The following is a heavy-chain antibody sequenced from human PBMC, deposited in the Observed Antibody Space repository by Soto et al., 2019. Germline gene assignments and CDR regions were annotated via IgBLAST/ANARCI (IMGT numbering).Heavy chain of an antibody. J-gene: IGHJ5*02. CDR3: ARGALGAALYWFDP. Sequence: GGPMRLSCAPSGCTFSSYRMNCVRQAPGKGLEWVSSISSSSSYIYYADSVKGRFTISRDNAKNSLYLQMNSLRAEDTAVYYCARGALGAALYWFDPWGQGTLVTVSS. CDR2: ISSSSSYI. D-gene: IGHD6-6*01. CDR1: GCTFSSYR. V-gene: IGHV3-21*01.